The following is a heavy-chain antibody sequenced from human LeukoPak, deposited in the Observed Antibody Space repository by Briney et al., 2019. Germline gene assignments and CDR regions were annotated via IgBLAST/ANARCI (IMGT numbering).Heavy chain of an antibody. D-gene: IGHD3-22*01. Sequence: GRSLRLSCAASGFTFSSYAMHWVRQAPGKGLEWVAVISYDGSNKYYADSVKGRFTISRDNSKSTLYLQMNSLRAEDTAVYYCARDGSYYDSSGWVPTNWGQGTMVTVSS. J-gene: IGHJ3*01. V-gene: IGHV3-30-3*01. CDR3: ARDGSYYDSSGWVPTN. CDR1: GFTFSSYA. CDR2: ISYDGSNK.